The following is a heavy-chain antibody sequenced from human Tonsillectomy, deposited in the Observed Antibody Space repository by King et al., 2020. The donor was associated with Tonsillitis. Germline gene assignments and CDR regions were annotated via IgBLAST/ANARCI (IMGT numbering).Heavy chain of an antibody. CDR3: AKRHTSGWGFDY. D-gene: IGHD6-19*01. CDR1: GFTFSSYA. Sequence: VQLVESGGGLVQPGGSLRLSCAASGFTFSSYAMSWVRQAPGKGLEWVSAITGSGGSTYYADSVKGRFTISRDSSKNTLYLQMNSLRAEDTAVYYWAKRHTSGWGFDYWGQGTLVTVSS. CDR2: ITGSGGST. J-gene: IGHJ4*02. V-gene: IGHV3-23*04.